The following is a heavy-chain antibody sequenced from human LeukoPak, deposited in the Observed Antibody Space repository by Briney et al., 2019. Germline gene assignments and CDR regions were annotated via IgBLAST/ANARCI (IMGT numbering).Heavy chain of an antibody. D-gene: IGHD3-22*01. J-gene: IGHJ4*02. V-gene: IGHV4-59*12. CDR3: ARGLDSSGYPY. CDR1: GGSISSYY. CDR2: VYYSGST. Sequence: SETLSLTCTVSGGSISSYYWSWIRQPPGKGLEWIGYVYYSGSTNHNPSLKSRVTISVDTSKNQFSLKLTSVTAADTAVYCCARGLDSSGYPYWGQGTLVTVSS.